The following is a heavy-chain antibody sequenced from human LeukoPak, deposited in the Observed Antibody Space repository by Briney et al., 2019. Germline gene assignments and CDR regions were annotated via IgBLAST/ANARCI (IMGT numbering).Heavy chain of an antibody. Sequence: PSETLSLTCAVSGGSISSYYWSWIRQPPGKGLEWIGYIYYSGSTNYNPSLKSRVTISVDTSKNQFSLKLSSVTAADTAVYYCARLRETAIDYWGQGTLVTVSS. J-gene: IGHJ4*02. CDR2: IYYSGST. V-gene: IGHV4-59*08. D-gene: IGHD5-18*01. CDR1: GGSISSYY. CDR3: ARLRETAIDY.